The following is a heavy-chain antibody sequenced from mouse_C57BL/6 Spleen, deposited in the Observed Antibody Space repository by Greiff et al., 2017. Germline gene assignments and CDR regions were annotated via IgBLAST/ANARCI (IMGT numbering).Heavy chain of an antibody. CDR3: AKPGDDYWYFDV. J-gene: IGHJ1*03. Sequence: QVQLQQSGPGLVEPSQSLSITCTVSGFSLTSYGVSWVRQPPGKGLEWLGVIWGDGSKNYPSARQSRLSISKDNSKSQVYLKLISLQTDDTATYSCAKPGDDYWYFDVWGTGTTVTVSS. V-gene: IGHV2-3*01. CDR1: GFSLTSYG. CDR2: IWGDGSK.